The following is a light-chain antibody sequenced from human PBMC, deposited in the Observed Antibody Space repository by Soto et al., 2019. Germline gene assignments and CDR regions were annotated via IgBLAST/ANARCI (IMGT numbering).Light chain of an antibody. CDR1: SSDVGSYNL. Sequence: QSALTQPASLSGSPGQSITISCTGTSSDVGSYNLVSWFQQHPGKAPKLFISEVNRRRSGVSDRLSGSKSANTASLTNSGLQAEDEADYYCFSYAGAGTFVFGTGTKLTVL. J-gene: IGLJ1*01. CDR2: EVN. CDR3: FSYAGAGTFV. V-gene: IGLV2-23*02.